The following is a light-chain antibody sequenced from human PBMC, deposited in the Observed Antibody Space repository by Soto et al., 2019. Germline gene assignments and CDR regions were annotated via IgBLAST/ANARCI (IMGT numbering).Light chain of an antibody. CDR1: QSVSNNY. V-gene: IGKV3-20*01. J-gene: IGKJ1*01. Sequence: ETVLTQSRGTVSLSPGARATLSCRASQSVSNNYLAWYQQKPGQAPRLLIYGASNRATGIPDRFSGSGSGTDFTLTISRLEPEDFAVYYCQQYGSSGTFGQGTKVDIK. CDR2: GAS. CDR3: QQYGSSGT.